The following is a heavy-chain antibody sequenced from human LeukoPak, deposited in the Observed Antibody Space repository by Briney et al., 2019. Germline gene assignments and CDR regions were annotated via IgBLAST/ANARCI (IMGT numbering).Heavy chain of an antibody. J-gene: IGHJ4*02. CDR1: GYTFTGYY. V-gene: IGHV1-2*02. CDR2: INPNSGGT. CDR3: ARDWLLRYSQGGFDY. Sequence: ASVKVSCKASGYTFTGYYMHWVRQAPGQGLEWMGWINPNSGGTNYAQKFQGRVTMTRDTSINTAFMDLSRLTSDDTAVYFCARDWLLRYSQGGFDYWGQGTLVTVSS. D-gene: IGHD3-9*01.